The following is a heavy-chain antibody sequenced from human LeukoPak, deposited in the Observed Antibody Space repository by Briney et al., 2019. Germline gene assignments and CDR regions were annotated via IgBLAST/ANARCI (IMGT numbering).Heavy chain of an antibody. V-gene: IGHV3-23*01. CDR1: GFTFSNYA. Sequence: GGSLRLSCTASGFTFSNYAMSWVRQAPGKGLEWVSTISGSGINTYYPDSVNGRFTISRDNSKNTLYLQMISLRAEDTAVYYCAKGGGSYFRRVTYYYYYMDVWGKGTTVTVSS. J-gene: IGHJ6*03. CDR2: ISGSGINT. D-gene: IGHD1-26*01. CDR3: AKGGGSYFRRVTYYYYYMDV.